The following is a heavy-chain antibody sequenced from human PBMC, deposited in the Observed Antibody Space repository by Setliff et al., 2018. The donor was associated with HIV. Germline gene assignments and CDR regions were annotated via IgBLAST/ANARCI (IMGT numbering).Heavy chain of an antibody. J-gene: IGHJ4*02. CDR1: GFTFSTYW. CDR2: IKQDGSEK. D-gene: IGHD6-13*01. Sequence: GGSLRLSCAASGFTFSTYWMSWVRQAPGKGLEWVANIKQDGSEKYYVGSVKGRFTISRDNAKKTLYLHMSSLRVEDTAVYYCAAAGKAWGQGTLVTVSS. V-gene: IGHV3-7*01. CDR3: AAAGKA.